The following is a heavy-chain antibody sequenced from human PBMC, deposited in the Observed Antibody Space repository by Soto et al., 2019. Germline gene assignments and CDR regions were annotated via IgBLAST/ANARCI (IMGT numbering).Heavy chain of an antibody. J-gene: IGHJ4*02. D-gene: IGHD6-13*01. Sequence: GATLRLSTAASGFTFSSYAMSWVRQAPGKCLECVSAISGSGGSTYYADPVKGRSTSSRDNSKNPLYLQMNTLRAEDPAVHYCAYSSTPFDYWGQGPLVTVS. CDR2: ISGSGGST. V-gene: IGHV3-23*01. CDR1: GFTFSSYA. CDR3: AYSSTPFDY.